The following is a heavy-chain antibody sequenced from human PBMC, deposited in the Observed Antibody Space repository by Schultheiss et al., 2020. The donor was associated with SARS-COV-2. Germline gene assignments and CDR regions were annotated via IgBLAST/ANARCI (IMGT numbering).Heavy chain of an antibody. D-gene: IGHD1-26*01. CDR1: GFSLSSSGVG. J-gene: IGHJ3*02. Sequence: SGPTLVKPTQTLTQTCTCSGFSLSSSGVGVGWIRQPPGKALECLALIYWDDDKRYSPSLKSRLTITKDTSKNQVVLTMTNMDPVDTASYYCAHRREGAFDIWGQGTMVTGSS. CDR2: IYWDDDK. CDR3: AHRREGAFDI. V-gene: IGHV2-5*02.